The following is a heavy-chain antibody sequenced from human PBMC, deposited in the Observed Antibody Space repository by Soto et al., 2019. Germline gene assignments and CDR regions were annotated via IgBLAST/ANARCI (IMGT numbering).Heavy chain of an antibody. CDR3: ARACPSLGARVGWADDAFDI. CDR2: IIPIFGTA. J-gene: IGHJ3*02. D-gene: IGHD1-26*01. V-gene: IGHV1-69*06. CDR1: GRTFSSYA. Sequence: SVKFSCKASGRTFSSYAISWVRQAPGQGLEWMGGIIPIFGTANYAQKFQGRVTITADKSTSTAYLELSSLRSEETAVYLCARACPSLGARVGWADDAFDIWGEGPM.